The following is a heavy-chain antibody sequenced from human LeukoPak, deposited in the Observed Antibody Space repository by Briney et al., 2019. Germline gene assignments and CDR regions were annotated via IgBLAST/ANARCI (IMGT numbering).Heavy chain of an antibody. CDR2: IYYTGST. D-gene: IGHD5-18*01. J-gene: IGHJ4*02. V-gene: IGHV4-59*08. CDR1: GDSISNYY. Sequence: SETLSLTCSVSGDSISNYYWSWIRQPPGKGLEWIGYIYYTGSTNYNPSLKSRVTISLDTSKNQFSLELTSVTAADTAVYYCARYSYGGYHFDYWGRGTRVTVSS. CDR3: ARYSYGGYHFDY.